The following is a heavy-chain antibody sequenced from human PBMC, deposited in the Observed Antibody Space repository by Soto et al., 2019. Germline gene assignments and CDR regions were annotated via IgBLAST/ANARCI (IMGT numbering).Heavy chain of an antibody. CDR1: GYTFTSYG. CDR3: AGQVGATAGGGSAY. CDR2: ISAYNGNT. Sequence: QVQLVQSGAEVKKPGASVKVSCKASGYTFTSYGISWVRQAPGQGLEWMGWISAYNGNTSEAQKLQGRVTMTTDTSTSRAYMGLRSLRSDDTAVYYGAGQVGATAGGGSAYWGQGTLVTVSS. V-gene: IGHV1-18*01. D-gene: IGHD1-26*01. J-gene: IGHJ4*02.